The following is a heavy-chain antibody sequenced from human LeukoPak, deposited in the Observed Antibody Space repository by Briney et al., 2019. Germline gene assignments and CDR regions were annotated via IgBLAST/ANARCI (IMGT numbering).Heavy chain of an antibody. CDR2: IRSKAYGGTT. CDR1: GFTFGDYA. V-gene: IGHV3-49*04. CDR3: TRDTEGATDYYYYGMDV. D-gene: IGHD1-26*01. J-gene: IGHJ6*02. Sequence: GRSLRLSCTASGFTFGDYAMSWVRQAPGKGLECVGFIRSKAYGGTTEYAASVKGRFTISRDDSKSIAYLQMNSLKTEDTAVYYCTRDTEGATDYYYYGMDVWGQGTTVTVSS.